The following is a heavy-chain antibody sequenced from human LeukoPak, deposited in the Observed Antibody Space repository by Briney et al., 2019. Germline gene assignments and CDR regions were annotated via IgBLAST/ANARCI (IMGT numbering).Heavy chain of an antibody. Sequence: HPGGSLRLSCAASGFTVSSNYMSWVRQAPGKGLEWVSVIYSGGSTYYADSVKGRFTISRDNSKNTLYLQMNSLRAEDTAVYYCARDQDRGGYRYFDYWGQGTLVTVSS. J-gene: IGHJ4*02. CDR3: ARDQDRGGYRYFDY. CDR2: IYSGGST. CDR1: GFTVSSNY. D-gene: IGHD3-10*01. V-gene: IGHV3-53*01.